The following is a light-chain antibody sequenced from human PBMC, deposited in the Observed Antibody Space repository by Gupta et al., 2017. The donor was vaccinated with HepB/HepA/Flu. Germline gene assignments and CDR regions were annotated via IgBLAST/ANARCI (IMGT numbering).Light chain of an antibody. CDR1: SSNIGAGSD. V-gene: IGLV1-40*01. Sequence: QSILTQPPSVSGAPGQRVTISCTGSSSNIGAGSDVHWFQQLPGKPPKLFIYSNTNRPSGISDRFSASKSGTSASLAITGLQTEDEADYYCLSFDTSLNSVLFGGGTKLTVL. CDR3: LSFDTSLNSVL. CDR2: SNT. J-gene: IGLJ2*01.